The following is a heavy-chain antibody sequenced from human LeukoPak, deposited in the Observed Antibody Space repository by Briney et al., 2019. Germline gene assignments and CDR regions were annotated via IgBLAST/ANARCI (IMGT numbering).Heavy chain of an antibody. J-gene: IGHJ6*02. D-gene: IGHD6-19*01. CDR2: ISGSGGST. Sequence: GGSLRLSCAASGFTFSSYAVSWVRQAPGKGLEWVSAISGSGGSTYYADSVKGRFTISRDNSKNTLYLQMNSLRAEDTAVYYCAKPPVAGITNYYYGMDVWGQGTTVTVSS. CDR1: GFTFSSYA. V-gene: IGHV3-23*01. CDR3: AKPPVAGITNYYYGMDV.